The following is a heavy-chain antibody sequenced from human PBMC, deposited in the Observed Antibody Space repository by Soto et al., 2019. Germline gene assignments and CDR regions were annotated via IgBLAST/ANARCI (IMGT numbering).Heavy chain of an antibody. CDR2: ISYDGSNK. Sequence: PGGSLRLSCAASGFTFSSYGMHWVRQAPGKGLEWVAVISYDGSNKYYADSVKGRFTISRDNSKNTLYLQMNSLRAEDTAVYYCSKDPDYGRLRYYYGMDVWGQGTTVTVSS. D-gene: IGHD4-17*01. J-gene: IGHJ6*02. CDR1: GFTFSSYG. CDR3: SKDPDYGRLRYYYGMDV. V-gene: IGHV3-30*18.